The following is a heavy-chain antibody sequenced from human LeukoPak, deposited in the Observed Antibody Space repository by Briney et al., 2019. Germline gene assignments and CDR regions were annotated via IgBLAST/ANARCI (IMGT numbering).Heavy chain of an antibody. CDR2: INSDGSST. CDR3: ARGIEVVPAAMT. Sequence: PGGSLRLSCAASGFTFSSYWMHWVRQAPGKGLVWVSRINSDGSSTSYADSVKGRFTISRDNAKNTLYLQMNSLRAEDTAVYYCARGIEVVPAAMTWGQGTLVTVSS. D-gene: IGHD2-2*01. J-gene: IGHJ5*02. CDR1: GFTFSSYW. V-gene: IGHV3-74*01.